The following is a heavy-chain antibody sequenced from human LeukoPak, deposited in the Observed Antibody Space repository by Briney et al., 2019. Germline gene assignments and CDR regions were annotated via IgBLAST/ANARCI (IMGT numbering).Heavy chain of an antibody. J-gene: IGHJ4*02. CDR3: ARDRGYSTFDY. CDR1: GFTFSSYG. V-gene: IGHV3-30*03. Sequence: GRSLRLSCAASGFTFSSYGMHWVRQAPGKGLEWVAVISYDGSNKYYADSVKGRFTISRDNSKNTLYLQMNSLRTEDTAVYYCARDRGYSTFDYWGQGTLVTVSS. CDR2: ISYDGSNK. D-gene: IGHD3-22*01.